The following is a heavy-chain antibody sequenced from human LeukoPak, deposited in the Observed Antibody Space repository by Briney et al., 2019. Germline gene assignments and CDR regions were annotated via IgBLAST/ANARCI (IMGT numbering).Heavy chain of an antibody. CDR2: IWYDGSNK. CDR3: VRGSRDWVGVDY. CDR1: GFTFSDYG. V-gene: IGHV3-33*01. J-gene: IGHJ4*02. Sequence: GGSLRLSCATSGFTFSDYGMHWVRQAPGKGLEWVALIWYDGSNKYYADSVRGRFTISRDNAKNTVYLQMSSLRAEDTAVYFCVRGSRDWVGVDYWGQGILVTVSS. D-gene: IGHD3-10*01.